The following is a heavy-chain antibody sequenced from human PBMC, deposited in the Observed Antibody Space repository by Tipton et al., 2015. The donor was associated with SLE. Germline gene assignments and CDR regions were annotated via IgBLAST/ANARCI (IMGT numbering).Heavy chain of an antibody. CDR1: GGSISSGSYY. Sequence: TLSLTCSVSGGSISSGSYYWSWIRQPAGKGLEWIGHMFTSGGTSYNPSLQSRVTISGDTSKNQFSLNLSSVTAADTAIYYCARLRFLEEGFDPWGQGTLVTVSS. CDR3: ARLRFLEEGFDP. CDR2: MFTSGGT. V-gene: IGHV4-61*09. D-gene: IGHD3-3*01. J-gene: IGHJ5*02.